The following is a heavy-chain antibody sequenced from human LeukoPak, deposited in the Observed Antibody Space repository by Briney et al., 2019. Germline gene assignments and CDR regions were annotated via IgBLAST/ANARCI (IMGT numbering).Heavy chain of an antibody. CDR3: ARGLATAAAS. CDR1: RFSFSNYW. V-gene: IGHV3-7*04. CDR2: IDQDGSQK. J-gene: IGHJ5*02. Sequence: GGSLRLSCTDSRFSFSNYWISWVRQAPGKGLEWLTNIDQDGSQKYYVGSVKGRFTISRDNAKNSVYLQMNSLRAEDTGLYYCARGLATAAASWGQGTLVTVSS. D-gene: IGHD6-13*01.